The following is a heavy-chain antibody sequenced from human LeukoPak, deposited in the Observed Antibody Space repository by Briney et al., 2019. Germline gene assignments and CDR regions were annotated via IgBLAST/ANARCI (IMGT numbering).Heavy chain of an antibody. D-gene: IGHD1-26*01. Sequence: GSLRLSCAASGFTFSSNWMSWVRQAPGKGLLWVSRITSDGSTSDYADSVMGRFTMSRDNAKNTVYLHMNSLGAEDTAVYYCTRGLYGSPGDNWGQGTLVTVSS. CDR2: ITSDGSTS. CDR3: TRGLYGSPGDN. CDR1: GFTFSSNW. V-gene: IGHV3-74*01. J-gene: IGHJ4*02.